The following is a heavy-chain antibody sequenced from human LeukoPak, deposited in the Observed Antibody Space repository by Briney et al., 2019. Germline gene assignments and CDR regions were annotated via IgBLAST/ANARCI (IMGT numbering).Heavy chain of an antibody. J-gene: IGHJ6*03. Sequence: GGSLRLSCAASGFTVSSNYMRWVRQAPGKGLEGVSIIYSGGSTYYAGSVKCRFTISRDNSKNTLYLQMNSLRAEDTAVYYCTRGSIAYYYMDVWGKGTTVTISS. V-gene: IGHV3-53*01. CDR2: IYSGGST. CDR1: GFTVSSNY. CDR3: TRGSIAYYYMDV. D-gene: IGHD3-22*01.